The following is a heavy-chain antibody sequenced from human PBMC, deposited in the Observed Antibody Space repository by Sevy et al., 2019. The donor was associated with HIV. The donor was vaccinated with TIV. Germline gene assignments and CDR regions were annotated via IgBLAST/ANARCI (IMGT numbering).Heavy chain of an antibody. CDR2: IYYSGST. V-gene: IGHV4-59*01. CDR1: GGSISSYY. CDR3: ARDSSSSKRGINWFDP. Sequence: SETLSLTCTVSGGSISSYYWSWIRQPPGKGLEWIGYIYYSGSTNYNPSLKSRVTISVDTSKNQYSLKLSSVTAADTAVYDCARDSSSSKRGINWFDPWGQGTLVTVSS. D-gene: IGHD6-6*01. J-gene: IGHJ5*02.